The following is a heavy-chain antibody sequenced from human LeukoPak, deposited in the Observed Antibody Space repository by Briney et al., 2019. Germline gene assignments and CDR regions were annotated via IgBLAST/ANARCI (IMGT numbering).Heavy chain of an antibody. J-gene: IGHJ5*02. V-gene: IGHV4-59*01. CDR3: ARGYCTDGVCYTFDP. D-gene: IGHD2-8*01. Sequence: SETLSLTCTVSGGSISTDYWGWIRQPPGKGLEFIGYIDYTGSTEYNPSLKSRVTISVDTSKNQFSLKLRSVTAADTAVYYCARGYCTDGVCYTFDPWGQGTLVTVSS. CDR1: GGSISTDY. CDR2: IDYTGST.